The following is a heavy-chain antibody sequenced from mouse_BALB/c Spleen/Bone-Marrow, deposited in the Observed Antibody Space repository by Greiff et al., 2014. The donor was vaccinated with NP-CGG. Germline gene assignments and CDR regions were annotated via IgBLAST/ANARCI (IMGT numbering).Heavy chain of an antibody. CDR2: IYPGSGST. D-gene: IGHD1-1*01. CDR1: GYNFTSYW. Sequence: QVHVKQSGAEVVKPGTSVKLSCKASGYNFTSYWINWVMLRPGQGLEWIGDIYPGSGSTNYNEKFESKATLTVDTSSTTANMQLRSLAYEDSALYYCAIWDYYGAGFVYWGQGTLVTVSA. CDR3: AIWDYYGAGFVY. J-gene: IGHJ3*01. V-gene: IGHV1-55*01.